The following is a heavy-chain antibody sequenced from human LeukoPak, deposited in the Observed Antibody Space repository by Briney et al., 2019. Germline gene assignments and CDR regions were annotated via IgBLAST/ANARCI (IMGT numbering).Heavy chain of an antibody. D-gene: IGHD1-26*01. CDR1: GGSISSYY. V-gene: IGHV4-59*08. CDR3: ARLRPYIVGVGGDAFDI. Sequence: SETLSLTCTVSGGSISSYYWSWIRQPPGKGLEWIGYIYYSGSTNYNPSLKSRVTISVDTSKNQFSLKLSSVTAADTAVYYCARLRPYIVGVGGDAFDIWGQGTMVTVSS. J-gene: IGHJ3*02. CDR2: IYYSGST.